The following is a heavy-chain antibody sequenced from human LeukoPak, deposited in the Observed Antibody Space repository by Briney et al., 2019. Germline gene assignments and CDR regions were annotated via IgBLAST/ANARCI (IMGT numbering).Heavy chain of an antibody. V-gene: IGHV3-48*04. CDR1: GFSFSSYN. Sequence: GGSLRLSCVGSGFSFSSYNMNWVRQAPGKGLEWVSYITGGSSTIYYADSVRGRFTVSRDNARNSLYLQMTSLRAEDTAVYYCARPSQGSSSDYWGQGTLVTVSS. CDR2: ITGGSSTI. D-gene: IGHD3-10*01. J-gene: IGHJ4*02. CDR3: ARPSQGSSSDY.